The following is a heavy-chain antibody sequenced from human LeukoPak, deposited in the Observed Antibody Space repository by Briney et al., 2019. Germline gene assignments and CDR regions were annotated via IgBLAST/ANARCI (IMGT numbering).Heavy chain of an antibody. D-gene: IGHD3-10*01. CDR1: GGSFSGYY. J-gene: IGHJ4*02. CDR2: INHSGST. V-gene: IGHV4-34*01. Sequence: SETLSLTCAVYGGSFSGYYWSWIRQPPGKGLEWIGEINHSGSTNYNPSLKSRVTISVDTSKNQFSLKLSSVTAADTAVYYCARGSTSGSDYWGQGTLVTVSS. CDR3: ARGSTSGSDY.